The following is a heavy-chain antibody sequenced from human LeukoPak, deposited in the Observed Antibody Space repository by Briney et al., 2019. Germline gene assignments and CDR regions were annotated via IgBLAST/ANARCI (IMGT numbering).Heavy chain of an antibody. D-gene: IGHD2-2*01. J-gene: IGHJ5*02. CDR1: GGSISSYY. CDR2: IYTSGST. CDR3: ARGDIVVVPAAMMAWGAWFDP. V-gene: IGHV4-4*07. Sequence: SETLSLTCTVSGGSISSYYWSWIRQPAGKGLEWIGRIYTSGSTNYNPSLKSRVTISVDTSKNQFSLKLSSVTAADTAVYYCARGDIVVVPAAMMAWGAWFDPWGQGTLVTVSS.